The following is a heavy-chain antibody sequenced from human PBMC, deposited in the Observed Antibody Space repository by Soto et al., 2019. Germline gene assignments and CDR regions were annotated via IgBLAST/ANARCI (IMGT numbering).Heavy chain of an antibody. CDR1: GGTFSSYA. D-gene: IGHD6-19*01. V-gene: IGHV1-69*13. J-gene: IGHJ4*02. Sequence: VASVKVSCKASGGTFSSYAISWVRQAPGQGLEWMGGIIPIFGTANYAQKFQGRVTITADESTSTAYMELSSLRSEDTAVYYCARDLGSGCYNYWGQGTLVTVSS. CDR3: ARDLGSGCYNY. CDR2: IIPIFGTA.